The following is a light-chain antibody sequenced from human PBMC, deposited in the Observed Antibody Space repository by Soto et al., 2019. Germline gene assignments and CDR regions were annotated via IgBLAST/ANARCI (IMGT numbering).Light chain of an antibody. CDR2: EVY. Sequence: QSVLTQPASVSGSPGQATTIYCAGTSSDVGTYNLVSWYRHYPGKAPQLIIYEVYKRPSGASNRFSGSKSGNTASLTISGLQVEDEAEYYCCSYAGSGMLVFGGGTKVTVL. CDR1: SSDVGTYNL. CDR3: CSYAGSGMLV. V-gene: IGLV2-23*02. J-gene: IGLJ2*01.